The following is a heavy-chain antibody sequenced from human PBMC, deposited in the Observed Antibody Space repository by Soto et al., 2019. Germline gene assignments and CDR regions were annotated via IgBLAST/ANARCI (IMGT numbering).Heavy chain of an antibody. Sequence: EVQLVESGGGLVQPGRSLRLSCAASGFTFDDYAMHWVRQAPGRGLEWVSRITWNSGTIDYADSVKGRFTISRDNAKNSLYLQMNSLRAEDTALYYCTKSWRLYYMDVWGNGTTVTVSS. CDR2: ITWNSGTI. CDR1: GFTFDDYA. CDR3: TKSWRLYYMDV. D-gene: IGHD3-3*01. J-gene: IGHJ6*03. V-gene: IGHV3-9*01.